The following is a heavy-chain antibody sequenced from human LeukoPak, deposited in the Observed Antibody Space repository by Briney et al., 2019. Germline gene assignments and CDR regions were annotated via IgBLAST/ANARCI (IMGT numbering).Heavy chain of an antibody. CDR1: GFTFSSYS. CDR2: ISSSSSYI. D-gene: IGHD3-16*01. Sequence: PGGSLRLSCAASGFTFSSYSMNWVRQAPGKGLEWVSSISSSSSYIYYADSVKGRFTISRDNAKNSLYLQMNSLGAEDTAVYYCARVPTWGSLSTPLDYWGQGTLVTVSS. CDR3: ARVPTWGSLSTPLDY. V-gene: IGHV3-21*01. J-gene: IGHJ4*02.